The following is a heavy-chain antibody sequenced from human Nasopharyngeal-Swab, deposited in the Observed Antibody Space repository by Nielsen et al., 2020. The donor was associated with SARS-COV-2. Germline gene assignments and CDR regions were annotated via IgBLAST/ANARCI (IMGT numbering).Heavy chain of an antibody. CDR3: ARGIGEYYFDQ. Sequence: LKISCAASIFTFSTYTMNWVRQAPGKGLEWVSSISSRGNYIYYADSVKGRFTISRDNAKNSLFLQMNSLRAEDTAVYYCARGIGEYYFDQWGQGTLVTVSS. CDR1: IFTFSTYT. J-gene: IGHJ4*02. V-gene: IGHV3-21*01. D-gene: IGHD2-21*01. CDR2: ISSRGNYI.